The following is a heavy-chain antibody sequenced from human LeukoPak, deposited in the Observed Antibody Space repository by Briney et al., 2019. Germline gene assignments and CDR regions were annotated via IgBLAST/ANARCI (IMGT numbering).Heavy chain of an antibody. D-gene: IGHD4-17*01. J-gene: IGHJ4*02. V-gene: IGHV3-30*18. Sequence: PGRSLRLSCAASGFTFSSYGMHWVRQAPGKGLEWVAVISYDGSNKYYADSVKGRFTISRDNSKNTLYLQMNSLRAEDTAVYYCAKDGASGDLDYWGQGTLVTVSS. CDR1: GFTFSSYG. CDR3: AKDGASGDLDY. CDR2: ISYDGSNK.